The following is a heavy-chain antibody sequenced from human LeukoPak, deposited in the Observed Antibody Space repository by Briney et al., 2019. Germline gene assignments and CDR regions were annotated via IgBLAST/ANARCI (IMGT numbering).Heavy chain of an antibody. J-gene: IGHJ4*02. CDR3: ARGGSSWSAEYFDY. D-gene: IGHD6-13*01. CDR2: ISAYNGDT. Sequence: ASVKVSCKASGYAFSNYGINWVRQAPGQGLEWVGWISAYNGDTKFAQKFQHRVTLTSDTSSSTAYMELRSLRSDDTAVYFCARGGSSWSAEYFDYWGQGTLVTVSS. CDR1: GYAFSNYG. V-gene: IGHV1-18*01.